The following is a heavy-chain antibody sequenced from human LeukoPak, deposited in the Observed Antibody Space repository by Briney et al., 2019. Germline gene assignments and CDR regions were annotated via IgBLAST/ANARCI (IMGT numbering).Heavy chain of an antibody. Sequence: PGESLKISCKGSGYSFTSYWIGWVRQMPGKGLEWMGIIYPGDSETRYSPSFQGQVTMSADKSISTAYLQWSSPKASDTATYYCARRRHDTEISYRNWYFDNWGQGTLVTVSS. J-gene: IGHJ4*02. CDR3: ARRRHDTEISYRNWYFDN. CDR1: GYSFTSYW. V-gene: IGHV5-51*01. CDR2: IYPGDSET. D-gene: IGHD1-26*01.